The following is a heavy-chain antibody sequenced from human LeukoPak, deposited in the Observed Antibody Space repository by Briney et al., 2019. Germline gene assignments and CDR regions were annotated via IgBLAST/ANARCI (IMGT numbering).Heavy chain of an antibody. CDR2: ISGSGGST. Sequence: GGSLRLSCAASGFTFSGYAMSWVRQAPGKGLEWVSAISGSGGSTYYADSVKGRFTISRDNSKNTLYLQMNSLRAEDTAVYYCAKDGSRYCSSTSCAGGDYWGQGTLVTVSS. V-gene: IGHV3-23*01. J-gene: IGHJ4*02. CDR1: GFTFSGYA. CDR3: AKDGSRYCSSTSCAGGDY. D-gene: IGHD2-2*01.